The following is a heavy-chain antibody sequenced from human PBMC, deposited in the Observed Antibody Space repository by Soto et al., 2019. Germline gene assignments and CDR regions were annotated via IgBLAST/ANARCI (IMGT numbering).Heavy chain of an antibody. CDR3: TGAGRIGTGILGSNRPTPFAY. D-gene: IGHD3-16*02. CDR1: GFTFSNSW. V-gene: IGHV3-15*01. J-gene: IGHJ4*02. CDR2: VKSKTDGGTT. Sequence: GGSLRLSCAASGFTFSNSWMSWVRQAPGKGLEWVGRVKSKTDGGTTDYAAPVKDRFTISRDDSRNTLYLQMNSLKTDDTAVYYCTGAGRIGTGILGSNRPTPFAYWGQGALVPASS.